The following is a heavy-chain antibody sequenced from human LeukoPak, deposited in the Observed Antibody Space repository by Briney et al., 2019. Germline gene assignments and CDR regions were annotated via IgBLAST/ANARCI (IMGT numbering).Heavy chain of an antibody. V-gene: IGHV4-4*07. J-gene: IGHJ5*01. CDR2: IYSSGST. Sequence: PSETLSFTCTVSGGSISGYNWSWIRQPAGKGLEWIGRIYSSGSTNYNPSLKSRVSMSVDTSQNQFSLRVTSVTAADTAVYFCVRDLGRFDSWGQGALVLVSS. CDR1: GGSISGYN. CDR3: VRDLGRFDS.